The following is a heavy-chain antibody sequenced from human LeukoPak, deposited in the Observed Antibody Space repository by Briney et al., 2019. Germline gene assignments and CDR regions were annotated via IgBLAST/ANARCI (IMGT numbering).Heavy chain of an antibody. J-gene: IGHJ3*02. V-gene: IGHV3-21*01. CDR1: GFTFSSYS. D-gene: IGHD5-18*01. Sequence: GGSLRLSCAASGFTFSSYSMNWVRRAPGKGLEWVSSISSSSSYIYYADSVKGRFTISRDNAKNSLYLQMNSLRAEDTAVYYCARFGYSYGLNDAFDIWGQGTMVTVSS. CDR3: ARFGYSYGLNDAFDI. CDR2: ISSSSSYI.